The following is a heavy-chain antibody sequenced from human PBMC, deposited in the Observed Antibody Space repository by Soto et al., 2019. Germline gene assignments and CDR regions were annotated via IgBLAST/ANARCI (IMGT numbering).Heavy chain of an antibody. J-gene: IGHJ5*02. CDR1: GFSISDDF. CDR2: SRNRANSYTT. CDR3: TRDARYNDASYSAT. Sequence: EVQLVESGENLVQPGGSLRLSCAASGFSISDDFVDWVRQAPGKRLEWVGRSRNRANSYTTEYAASVKGRFTISRDDSLNSVYLQTNSLKTEDTAVYYCTRDARYNDASYSATWGQGTLVTVS. D-gene: IGHD1-20*01. V-gene: IGHV3-72*01.